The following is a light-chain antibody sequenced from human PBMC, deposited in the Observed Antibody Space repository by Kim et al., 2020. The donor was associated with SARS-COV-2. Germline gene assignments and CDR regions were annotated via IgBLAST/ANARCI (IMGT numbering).Light chain of an antibody. Sequence: DIVMTQSPDSLAVSLGERATINCKSSQSILFSSSNYNYLAWYQQKPRQPPKLLIYWASTRESGVPDRFSGSGSGTDFTLTISSLQAEDVALYFCQQYYATPYTLGQGTQLEIK. CDR3: QQYYATPYT. V-gene: IGKV4-1*01. CDR1: QSILFSSSNYNY. CDR2: WAS. J-gene: IGKJ2*01.